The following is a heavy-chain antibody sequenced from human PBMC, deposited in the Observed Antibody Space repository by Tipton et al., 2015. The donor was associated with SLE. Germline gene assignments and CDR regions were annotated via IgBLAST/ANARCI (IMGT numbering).Heavy chain of an antibody. CDR2: FYHSGST. Sequence: LSLTCTVSGYSISSGYFWAWIRQPPGKGLEWIGSFYHSGSTQYNPSLKSRVTISVDTSKNQLPLKLTSVTAADTAVYYCARGSVVADDFWGQGTLVTVSS. D-gene: IGHD2-15*01. CDR3: ARGSVVADDF. J-gene: IGHJ4*02. V-gene: IGHV4-38-2*02. CDR1: GYSISSGYF.